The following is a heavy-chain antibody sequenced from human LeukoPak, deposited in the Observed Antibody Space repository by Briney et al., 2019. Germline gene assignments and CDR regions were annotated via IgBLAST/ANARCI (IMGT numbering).Heavy chain of an antibody. V-gene: IGHV4-39*07. CDR3: ASLFGSPVGVGFDY. CDR2: IYYSGST. Sequence: LETLSLTCTVSGGSISGSSYYWGWIRQPPGKGLEWIGSIYYSGSTYYNPSLKSRVTISVDTSKNQFSLKLSSVTAADTAVYYCASLFGSPVGVGFDYWGQGPLVTVSS. CDR1: GGSISGSSYY. J-gene: IGHJ4*02. D-gene: IGHD3-10*01.